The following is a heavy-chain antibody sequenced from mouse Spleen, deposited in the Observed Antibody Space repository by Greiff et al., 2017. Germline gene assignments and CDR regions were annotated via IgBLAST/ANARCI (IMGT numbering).Heavy chain of an antibody. CDR1: GYTFTSYG. J-gene: IGHJ4*01. CDR2: IYPRSGNT. CDR3: ARDGDYVGAMDC. D-gene: IGHD2-13*01. Sequence: VKVVESGAELARPGASVKLSCKASGYTFTSYGISWVKQRTGQGLEWIGEIYPRSGNTYYNEKFKGKATLTADKSSSTAYMELRSLTSEDSAVYFCARDGDYVGAMDCWGQGTSVTVSS. V-gene: IGHV1-81*01.